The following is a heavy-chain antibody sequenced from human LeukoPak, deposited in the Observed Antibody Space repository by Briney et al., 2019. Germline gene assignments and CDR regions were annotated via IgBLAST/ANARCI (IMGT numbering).Heavy chain of an antibody. CDR2: IYTSGTT. CDR1: GGSISNYY. V-gene: IGHV4-4*07. J-gene: IGHJ5*02. CDR3: AREGERWDDNWFDP. Sequence: KTSETLSLTCTVSGGSISNYYWSWIRQPAGKGLEWIGRIYTSGTTHYNPSLKSRVTISVDTSKNQFSLKLSSVTAADTAVYYCAREGERWDDNWFDPWGQGTLVSVSS. D-gene: IGHD4-23*01.